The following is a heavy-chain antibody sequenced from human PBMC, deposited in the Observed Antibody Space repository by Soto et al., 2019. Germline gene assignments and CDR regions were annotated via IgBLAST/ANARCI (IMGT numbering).Heavy chain of an antibody. D-gene: IGHD3-3*01. CDR3: VRHYRSHITIFGVVILNWFDP. Sequence: PSETLSLTCTVSGGSISNSGYYWGWIRQPPGKGLEWIGSIYYSGSTYYNPSLKSRVTISVDTSKSQFSLKLSSVTAADTAVYYCVRHYRSHITIFGVVILNWFDPWGQGSLVSVSS. CDR1: GGSISNSGYY. J-gene: IGHJ5*02. V-gene: IGHV4-39*01. CDR2: IYYSGST.